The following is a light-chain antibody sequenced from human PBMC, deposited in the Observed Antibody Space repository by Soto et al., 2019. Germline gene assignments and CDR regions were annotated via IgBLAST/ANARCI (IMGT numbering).Light chain of an antibody. V-gene: IGLV1-44*01. J-gene: IGLJ2*01. CDR2: SNN. CDR3: AAWDDSLNGLVL. CDR1: SFNIGSNT. Sequence: QPVLTQPPSASGTPGQSVTISCSGSSFNIGSNTVSWYRQLPGTAPRLLIYSNNQRPSGVPDRFSGSKSGASASLAISGLQSDDEADYYCAAWDDSLNGLVLFGGGTKLTVL.